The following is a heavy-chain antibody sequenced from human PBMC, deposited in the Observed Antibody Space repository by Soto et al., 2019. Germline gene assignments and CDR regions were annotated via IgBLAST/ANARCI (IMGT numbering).Heavy chain of an antibody. CDR1: GGSIRSGGYY. CDR2: IYYSGST. J-gene: IGHJ5*02. CDR3: ARSVTP. Sequence: QVQLQESGPGLVKPSQNLSLTCTVSGGSIRSGGYYWNWIRQHPGKGLEWIGYIYYSGSTYYNPSLKSRPTISLDTSKNQFSLKLSSVTAADTAVYYCARSVTPWGQGTLVTVSS. D-gene: IGHD3-10*01. V-gene: IGHV4-31*03.